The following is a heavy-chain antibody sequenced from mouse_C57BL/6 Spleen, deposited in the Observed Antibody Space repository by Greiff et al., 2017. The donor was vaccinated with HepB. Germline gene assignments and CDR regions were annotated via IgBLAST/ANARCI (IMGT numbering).Heavy chain of an antibody. V-gene: IGHV1-18*01. D-gene: IGHD2-4*01. CDR1: GYTFTDYN. Sequence: EVQRVESGPELVKPGASVKIPCKASGYTFTDYNMDWVKQSHGKSLEWIGDINPNNGGTIYNQKFKGKATLTVDKSSSTAYMELRSLTSEDTAVYYCARGRDYEGYAMDYWGQGTSVTVSS. CDR3: ARGRDYEGYAMDY. J-gene: IGHJ4*01. CDR2: INPNNGGT.